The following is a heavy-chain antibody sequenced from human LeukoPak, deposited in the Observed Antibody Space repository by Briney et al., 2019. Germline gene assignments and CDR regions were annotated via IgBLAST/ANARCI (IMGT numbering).Heavy chain of an antibody. CDR3: ARLIVVVIRIVGFDY. CDR1: GGSFSGYY. J-gene: IGHJ4*02. Sequence: SETLSLTCAVYGGSFSGYYWSWIRQPPGKGLEWIGEINHSGSTNYNPSLKSRVTISVDTSKNQFSLKLSSVTAADTAVYYCARLIVVVIRIVGFDYWGQGTLVTVSS. V-gene: IGHV4-34*01. D-gene: IGHD3-22*01. CDR2: INHSGST.